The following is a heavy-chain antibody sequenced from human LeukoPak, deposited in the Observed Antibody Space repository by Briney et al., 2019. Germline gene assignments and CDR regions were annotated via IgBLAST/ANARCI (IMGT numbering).Heavy chain of an antibody. V-gene: IGHV3-53*01. CDR3: AKAGNSLRWYFDY. CDR2: IYTGGKT. J-gene: IGHJ4*02. CDR1: GFTVSNTY. D-gene: IGHD3-16*01. Sequence: GGSLRLSCAASGFTVSNTYMTWVRQAPGKGLEWVSLIYTGGKTYYADSVKGRFTISRDNSRNSLYLQTNSLRAEDTAVYYCAKAGNSLRWYFDYWGQGTLVTVSS.